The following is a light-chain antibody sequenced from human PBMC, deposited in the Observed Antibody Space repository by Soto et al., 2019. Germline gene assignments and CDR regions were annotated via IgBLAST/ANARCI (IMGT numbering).Light chain of an antibody. Sequence: EIVMTQSPATLSASPGERATLSCRASQSVSNNLAWYHQKPGQAPRLLIYGASTRATGIPARFSGNGSGTEFTLTISSLQPEDFAVYYCQQYNNWWTFGQGTKVEIK. CDR1: QSVSNN. J-gene: IGKJ1*01. V-gene: IGKV3-15*01. CDR2: GAS. CDR3: QQYNNWWT.